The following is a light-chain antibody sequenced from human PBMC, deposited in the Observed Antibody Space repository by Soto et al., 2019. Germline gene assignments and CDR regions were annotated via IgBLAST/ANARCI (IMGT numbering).Light chain of an antibody. CDR2: GAS. CDR1: QSVSSN. Sequence: EIVMTQSPATLSVSPGERATLSCRASQSVSSNLAWFQQKPGQAPRLPIYGASTRATGIPARFSGSGSGTEFTLTISSLQSEDFAVYYCQQYNNWPRALTFGGGTRWIS. V-gene: IGKV3-15*01. J-gene: IGKJ4*01. CDR3: QQYNNWPRALT.